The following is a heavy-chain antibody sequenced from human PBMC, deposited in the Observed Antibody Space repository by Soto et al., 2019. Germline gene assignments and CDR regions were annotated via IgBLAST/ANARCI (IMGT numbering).Heavy chain of an antibody. Sequence: GGSLRLSCGASGFTFSDNAMTWVRQAPGKGLEWVSSISDDGDSTYYADSVKGRFAVSRDNSKNTLFLHMNSLGAEDTAVYYCAKSLSTAVNYGLDVWGQGTSVTVTS. CDR1: GFTFSDNA. V-gene: IGHV3-23*01. CDR3: AKSLSTAVNYGLDV. D-gene: IGHD2-2*01. J-gene: IGHJ6*02. CDR2: ISDDGDST.